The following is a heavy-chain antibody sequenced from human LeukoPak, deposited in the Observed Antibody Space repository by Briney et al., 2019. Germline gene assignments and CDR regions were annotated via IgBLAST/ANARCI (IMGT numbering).Heavy chain of an antibody. J-gene: IGHJ4*02. CDR1: GFTFSGNG. CDR2: IWYDGSNK. V-gene: IGHV3-33*01. CDR3: ARGSATVTTEPHY. Sequence: GGSLRLSCAASGFTFSGNGMHWVRQAPGQGLEWVAIIWYDGSNKFYADPVKGRFTISRDNSRNTLYLQMSSLRAEDTAVYYCARGSATVTTEPHYWGQGTLVTVSS. D-gene: IGHD4-17*01.